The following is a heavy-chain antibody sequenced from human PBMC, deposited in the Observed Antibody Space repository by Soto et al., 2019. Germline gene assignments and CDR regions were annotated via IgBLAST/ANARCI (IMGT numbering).Heavy chain of an antibody. CDR2: TWYDGSNK. CDR3: AREDTTLVGNAFDV. Sequence: QVQLVESGGGVVQPGRSLRLSCGASGFNFSSYGMHWVRQAPGKGLERVAVTWYDGSNKYYADSVKGRFTISRDNSKNTLYLQMNSLRAEDTAVYYCAREDTTLVGNAFDVWGQGTTVTVSS. CDR1: GFNFSSYG. V-gene: IGHV3-33*01. J-gene: IGHJ3*01. D-gene: IGHD5-18*01.